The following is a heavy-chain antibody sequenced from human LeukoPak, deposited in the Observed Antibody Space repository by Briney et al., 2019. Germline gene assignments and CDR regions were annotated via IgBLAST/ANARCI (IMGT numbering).Heavy chain of an antibody. J-gene: IGHJ3*01. D-gene: IGHD3-22*01. V-gene: IGHV3-74*01. CDR2: MDSDGSNI. Sequence: PGGSLRLSCAASGFTFSSYWMHWVRQAPGKGLVWVSRMDSDGSNINYADSVKGRFTTSRDNAKSTLYLQMDSLRAEDAAVYYCARGGHYDRDAFHVWGQGTVVTVSS. CDR1: GFTFSSYW. CDR3: ARGGHYDRDAFHV.